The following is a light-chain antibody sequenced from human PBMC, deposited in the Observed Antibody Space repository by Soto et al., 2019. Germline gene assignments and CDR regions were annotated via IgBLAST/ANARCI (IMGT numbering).Light chain of an antibody. J-gene: IGLJ2*01. CDR3: QVWDSSSHHVV. CDR1: NMGSKS. V-gene: IGLV3-21*04. CDR2: HDS. Sequence: SYELTQSPSVSVAPGKTARITCGGNNMGSKSVHWYQQKPGQAPVLVIYHDSVRPSGIPERFSGSNSGNTATLTINSVEAGDEADYYCQVWDSSSHHVVFGGGTKVTVL.